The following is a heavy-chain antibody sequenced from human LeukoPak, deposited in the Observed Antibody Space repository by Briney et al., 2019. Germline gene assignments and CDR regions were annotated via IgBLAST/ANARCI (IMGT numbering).Heavy chain of an antibody. CDR3: ARDTDPYGDYRLGDY. V-gene: IGHV1-2*02. D-gene: IGHD4-17*01. CDR2: INPNSGGT. Sequence: ASVKVSCKASGYTFTGYYMHWVRQAPGQGLEWMGWINPNSGGTNYAQKFQGRVTMTRDKSISTAYMELSRLRSDDTAVYYCARDTDPYGDYRLGDYWGQGTLVTVSS. CDR1: GYTFTGYY. J-gene: IGHJ4*02.